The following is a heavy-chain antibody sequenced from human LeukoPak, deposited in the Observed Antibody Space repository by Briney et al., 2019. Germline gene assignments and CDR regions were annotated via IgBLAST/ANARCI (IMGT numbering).Heavy chain of an antibody. J-gene: IGHJ6*03. V-gene: IGHV3-9*01. CDR2: ISWNSGSI. Sequence: GGSLRLSCAASGFTFDDYAMHWVRQAPGKGLEWVSGISWNSGSIGYADSVKGRFTISRDNAKNSLYLQMNSLRAEDTAVYYCAREDYSNYVGYYYYYMDVWGKGTTVTVSS. CDR3: AREDYSNYVGYYYYYMDV. D-gene: IGHD4-11*01. CDR1: GFTFDDYA.